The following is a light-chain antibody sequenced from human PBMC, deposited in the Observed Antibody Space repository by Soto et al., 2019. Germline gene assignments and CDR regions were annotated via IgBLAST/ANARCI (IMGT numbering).Light chain of an antibody. CDR3: QQYTNTNNPWM. CDR2: DAS. V-gene: IGKV1-5*01. Sequence: DIQVTQSPPTLSASVGDRVTITCRASQTISTWMAWYQQKPGKAPKLLVYDASTLQSGVASRFRGSGYGTQFTLIISGLQPDDSATYYCQQYTNTNNPWMFGQGTNVDIK. CDR1: QTISTW. J-gene: IGKJ2*01.